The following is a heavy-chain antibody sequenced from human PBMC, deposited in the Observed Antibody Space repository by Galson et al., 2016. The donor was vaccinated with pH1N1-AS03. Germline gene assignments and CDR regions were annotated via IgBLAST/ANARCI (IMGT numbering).Heavy chain of an antibody. Sequence: SLRLSCAASGFTFSSYGMHWVRQTPGKGLEWVAVIWYDGSNKCYADSVKGRFTISRDNSKNTLYLQMSSLRAEDTAVYYCARGQGYNSGYFDTDYWGRGTLVTVSS. V-gene: IGHV3-33*01. J-gene: IGHJ4*02. CDR1: GFTFSSYG. CDR2: IWYDGSNK. CDR3: ARGQGYNSGYFDTDY. D-gene: IGHD3-22*01.